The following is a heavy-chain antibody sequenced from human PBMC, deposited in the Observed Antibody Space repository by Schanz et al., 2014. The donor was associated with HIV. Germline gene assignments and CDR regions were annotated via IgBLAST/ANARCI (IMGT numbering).Heavy chain of an antibody. CDR1: GFTFSSYA. CDR3: ARDAASHSYGSTMDV. CDR2: ISGNSGHT. D-gene: IGHD5-18*01. V-gene: IGHV3-23*04. Sequence: EVQLAESGGGLVKPGDSLRLSCAASGFTFSSYAMSWVRQAPGKGLEWVSGISGNSGHTWYADSVKGRFTISRDNPKNRLYLQMNSLRAEDTAVYYCARDAASHSYGSTMDVWGQGTTVTVSS. J-gene: IGHJ6*02.